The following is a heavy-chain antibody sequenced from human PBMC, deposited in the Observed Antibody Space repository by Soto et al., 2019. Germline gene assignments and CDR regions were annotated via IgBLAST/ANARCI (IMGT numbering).Heavy chain of an antibody. Sequence: QVQLVQSGAEVTKPGSSVKVSCKASGGTFSIYTISWVRQAPGQGLEWMGRIIPILGIADYAQKFQGRVTITADKSTRTAYMELSSLRSEETAVYYCAIDRGRYFFDYWGQGTLVTVSS. CDR2: IIPILGIA. CDR1: GGTFSIYT. CDR3: AIDRGRYFFDY. D-gene: IGHD1-26*01. J-gene: IGHJ4*02. V-gene: IGHV1-69*08.